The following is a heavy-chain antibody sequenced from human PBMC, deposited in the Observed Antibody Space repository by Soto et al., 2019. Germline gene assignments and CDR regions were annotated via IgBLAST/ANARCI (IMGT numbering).Heavy chain of an antibody. J-gene: IGHJ4*02. CDR1: GFTFSDYY. CDR2: ISSSSSYT. V-gene: IGHV3-11*05. D-gene: IGHD6-19*01. CDR3: AGDSTGWRAVYDC. Sequence: QVQLVESGGGLVKPGGSLRLSCAASGFTFSDYYMSWIRQAPGKGLEWVSYISSSSSYTNYADSVKGRFTISRDNAKNSQYPQMNSLRAEDTAVYYCAGDSTGWRAVYDCWGQGTLVTVSS.